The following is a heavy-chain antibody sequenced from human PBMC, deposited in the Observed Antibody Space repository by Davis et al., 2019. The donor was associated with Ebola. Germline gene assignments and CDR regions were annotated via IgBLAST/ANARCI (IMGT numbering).Heavy chain of an antibody. Sequence: AASVKVSCKASGYTFTSYYMHWVRQAPGQGLEWMGIINPSDGNTNYAQKFQGRVTMTRDTSTTTVYMELSSLRSEDTAVYYCARDDTGYSSNLGRFRNHPLDLWGQGTMVTVSS. CDR2: INPSDGNT. D-gene: IGHD4-11*01. V-gene: IGHV1-46*01. J-gene: IGHJ3*01. CDR3: ARDDTGYSSNLGRFRNHPLDL. CDR1: GYTFTSYY.